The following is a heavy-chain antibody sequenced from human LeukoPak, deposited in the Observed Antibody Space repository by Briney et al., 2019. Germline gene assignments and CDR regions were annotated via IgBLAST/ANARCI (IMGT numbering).Heavy chain of an antibody. D-gene: IGHD3-3*01. V-gene: IGHV1-69*06. Sequence: ASVKVSCKASGGRFSSYVISWVRQAPGQGLEWMGGIIPIFGTANYAQKFQGRVTITADKSTSTAYMELSSLRSEDTAVYYCVWMIDFWSGYYSAARFDPWGQGTLVTVSS. CDR2: IIPIFGTA. CDR1: GGRFSSYV. J-gene: IGHJ5*02. CDR3: VWMIDFWSGYYSAARFDP.